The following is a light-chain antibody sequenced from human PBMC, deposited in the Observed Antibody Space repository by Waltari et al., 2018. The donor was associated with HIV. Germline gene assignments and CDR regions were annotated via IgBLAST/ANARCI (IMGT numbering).Light chain of an antibody. V-gene: IGLV1-51*01. CDR3: GTWDRTLSGGV. CDR2: ENN. CDR1: NSNIGNGY. Sequence: QSVLTQPPSVSAAPGEKVTISCSASNSNIGNGYVSWYQHLPGAAPKLLIYENNKRPSVIPDRFSGSKSGTSATLDITGLQTGDEADYYCGTWDRTLSGGVFGGGTKLTVL. J-gene: IGLJ3*02.